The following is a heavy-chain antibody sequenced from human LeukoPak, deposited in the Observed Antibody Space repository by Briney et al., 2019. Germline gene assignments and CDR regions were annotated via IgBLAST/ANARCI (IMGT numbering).Heavy chain of an antibody. CDR1: GYTFTSYY. J-gene: IGHJ4*02. Sequence: ASVTVSFKASGYTFTSYYMHWVRQAPGQGLEWMGIINPSGGSASYAQKFQGRVTMTRDTSTSTVYMELSSLRSEDTAVYYCARDGNGILSHHFDYWGQGTLVTVSS. V-gene: IGHV1-46*01. CDR2: INPSGGSA. CDR3: ARDGNGILSHHFDY. D-gene: IGHD2-15*01.